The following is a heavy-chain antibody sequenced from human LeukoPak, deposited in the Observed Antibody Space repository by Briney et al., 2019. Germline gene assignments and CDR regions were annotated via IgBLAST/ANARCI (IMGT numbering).Heavy chain of an antibody. Sequence: PGGSLRLSCAASGFTFSSYAMHWVRQAPGKGLEYVSAISSNGGSTYYANSVKGRFTISRDNSKNTLYLQLGSLRAEDMAVYYCAREAFDSGYRKSEGYWGQGTLVTVSS. CDR3: AREAFDSGYRKSEGY. D-gene: IGHD5-12*01. J-gene: IGHJ4*02. CDR2: ISSNGGST. CDR1: GFTFSSYA. V-gene: IGHV3-64*01.